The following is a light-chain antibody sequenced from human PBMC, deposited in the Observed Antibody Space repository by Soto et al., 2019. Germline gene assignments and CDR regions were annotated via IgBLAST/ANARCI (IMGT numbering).Light chain of an antibody. V-gene: IGKV4-1*01. Sequence: IVMTQSPDSLAGSVGGRAPINCTTSRKIVCSPFNKNSLAWYQQKPGQPPKLLFYWASSRESGVPDRFSASGSGTDFTLTISSLQAEDVAVYYCQQYCSTPLTFGGGTKVDIK. CDR3: QQYCSTPLT. CDR1: RKIVCSPFNKNS. CDR2: WAS. J-gene: IGKJ4*01.